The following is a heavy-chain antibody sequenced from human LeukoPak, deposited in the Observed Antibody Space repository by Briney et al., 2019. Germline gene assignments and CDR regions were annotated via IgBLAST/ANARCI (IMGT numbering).Heavy chain of an antibody. CDR3: ARAGEGLLSYSFDI. CDR1: GFTFSSNW. V-gene: IGHV3-74*01. Sequence: WGSLRLSCVASGFTFSSNWMHWVRQAPGKGLVWVSRFESDGSSTGYSDSVKGRFTISRDNAKNTLYLQMNSLRAEDTAVYYCARAGEGLLSYSFDIWGQGTMGTVTS. J-gene: IGHJ3*02. D-gene: IGHD2-8*01. CDR2: FESDGSST.